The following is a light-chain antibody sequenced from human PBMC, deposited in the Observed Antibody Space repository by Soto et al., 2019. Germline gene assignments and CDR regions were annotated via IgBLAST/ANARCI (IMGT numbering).Light chain of an antibody. CDR1: QSVHTF. Sequence: EIVLTQSPGTLSLSPGGRATLSCRASQSVHTFLAWYQQKPGQSPRLLISDTSNRATGVPARFSGSGSGTDFTLSISNLDPEDFAMYYCQQRFKSPLTFGGGTRVEIE. CDR2: DTS. CDR3: QQRFKSPLT. V-gene: IGKV3-11*01. J-gene: IGKJ4*01.